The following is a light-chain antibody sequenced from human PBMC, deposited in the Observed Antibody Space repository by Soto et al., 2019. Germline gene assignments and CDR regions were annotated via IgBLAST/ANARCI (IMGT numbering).Light chain of an antibody. J-gene: IGLJ7*01. CDR3: SSYITSSPHAV. V-gene: IGLV2-14*01. CDR2: DVS. Sequence: QSALTQPASVSGSPGQSITISCTGTSSDVGGYDFVSWYQQHPGKAPKLIIYDVSNRPSGVSNRFSGSKSGNTASLTISGLKDEDEADYYCSSYITSSPHAVFGRGTQLTVL. CDR1: SSDVGGYDF.